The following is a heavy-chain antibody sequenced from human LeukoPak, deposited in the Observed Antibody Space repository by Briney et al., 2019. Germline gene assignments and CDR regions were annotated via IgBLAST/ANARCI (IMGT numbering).Heavy chain of an antibody. Sequence: GGSLRLSCAASGFTFSDYYMSWIRQAPGKGLEWVSYISSSSSYTNYADSVKGRFTISRDNAKNSLYLQMNSLRAEDTAVYYCARERLSTYYYDSSGSEDLDYWGRGTLVTVSS. V-gene: IGHV3-11*05. CDR3: ARERLSTYYYDSSGSEDLDY. J-gene: IGHJ4*02. D-gene: IGHD3-22*01. CDR2: ISSSSSYT. CDR1: GFTFSDYY.